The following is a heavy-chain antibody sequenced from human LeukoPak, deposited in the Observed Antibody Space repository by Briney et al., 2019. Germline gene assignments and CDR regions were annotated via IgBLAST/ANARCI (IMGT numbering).Heavy chain of an antibody. J-gene: IGHJ6*02. CDR3: AKSIVRGPSGYGMDV. V-gene: IGHV3-23*01. CDR1: GFTFSSYA. D-gene: IGHD3-10*01. Sequence: GGSLRLSCAASGFTFSSYAMSWVRQAPGKGLEWVSAISGSGGSTYYADSVKGRFTISRDNCKNTLYLQMNSLRAEDTAVYYCAKSIVRGPSGYGMDVWGQGTTVTVSS. CDR2: ISGSGGST.